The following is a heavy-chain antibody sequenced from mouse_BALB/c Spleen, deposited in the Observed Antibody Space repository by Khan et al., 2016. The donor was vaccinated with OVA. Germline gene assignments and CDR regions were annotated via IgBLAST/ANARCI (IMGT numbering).Heavy chain of an antibody. CDR3: ARGSIMMSWFAY. CDR2: IFPGDGTT. CDR1: GYTFTGYD. J-gene: IGHJ3*01. Sequence: QVQLKQSGAELVKPGASVKLSCKASGYTFTGYDINWVRQRPEQGLEWIGRIFPGDGTTKYNEKFKGKATLTTDKSSSTAYMQLSRLTSEDAAVYCCARGSIMMSWFAYWGQGTLVTVSA. V-gene: IGHV1S56*01. D-gene: IGHD2-4*01.